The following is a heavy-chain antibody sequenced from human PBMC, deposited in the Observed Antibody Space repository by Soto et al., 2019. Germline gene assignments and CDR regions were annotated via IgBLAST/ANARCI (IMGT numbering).Heavy chain of an antibody. D-gene: IGHD3-10*01. CDR1: GFTFSTYS. V-gene: IGHV3-21*01. CDR3: SRGLLWFGENLYGMDV. J-gene: IGHJ6*02. CDR2: ITGSSNFI. Sequence: EVQLVESGGGLVKPGGSLRLSCAASGFTFSTYSMNWVRQAPGKGLEWVSSITGSSNFIYYADSVKGRFTISRDNAKNSLYLQINSLRAEDTAVYSCSRGLLWFGENLYGMDVWGQGTTVTVSS.